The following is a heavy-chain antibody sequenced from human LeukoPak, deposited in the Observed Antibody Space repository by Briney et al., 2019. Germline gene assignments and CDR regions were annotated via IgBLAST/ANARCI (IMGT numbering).Heavy chain of an antibody. CDR3: ARDSSIYYDSSGYGIDY. CDR1: GFTFSDYY. CDR2: ISSSGSTI. D-gene: IGHD3-22*01. V-gene: IGHV3-11*04. Sequence: GGSLSPSCAASGFTFSDYYMSWIRQAPGKGLEWVSYISSSGSTIYYADSVKGRFTISRDNSKNTLYLQMNSLRAEDTAVYYCARDSSIYYDSSGYGIDYWGQGTLVTVSS. J-gene: IGHJ4*02.